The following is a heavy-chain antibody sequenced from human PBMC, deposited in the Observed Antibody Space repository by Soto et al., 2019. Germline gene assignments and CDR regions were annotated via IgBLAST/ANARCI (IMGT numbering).Heavy chain of an antibody. V-gene: IGHV1-3*01. CDR2: VTGGNGDT. CDR1: GFIFTSHV. Sequence: ASVKVSCKASGFIFTSHVVHWVRQAPGQRLEWTGWVTGGNGDTKYSQKFQGRVTITRDISATTAYMELSRLTSEDKAIFYCARDSGVRGPSGDLDYWGQGTLVTVSS. J-gene: IGHJ4*02. D-gene: IGHD3-10*02. CDR3: ARDSGVRGPSGDLDY.